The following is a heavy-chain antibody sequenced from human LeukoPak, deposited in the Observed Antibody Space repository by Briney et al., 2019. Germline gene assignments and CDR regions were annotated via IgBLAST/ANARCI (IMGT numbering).Heavy chain of an antibody. V-gene: IGHV1-69*06. CDR1: GGTFSSYA. CDR3: ARDRENYDFWSGYLRFDY. D-gene: IGHD3-3*01. J-gene: IGHJ4*02. CDR2: IIPIFGTA. Sequence: ASVKVSCKASGGTFSSYAISWVRQAPGQGLEWMGGIIPIFGTANYAQKFQGRVTITADKSTSTAYMELSSLRSEDTAVYYCARDRENYDFWSGYLRFDYWGQGTLVTVSS.